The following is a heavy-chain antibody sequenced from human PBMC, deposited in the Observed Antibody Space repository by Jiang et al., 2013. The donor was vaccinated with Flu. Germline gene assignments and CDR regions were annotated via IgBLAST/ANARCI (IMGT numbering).Heavy chain of an antibody. J-gene: IGHJ2*01. CDR3: ARDLVYF. Sequence: LLKPSETLSLTCTVSGDSINGYYWSWIRKSPGKGLEWIGHIDYSERANYNPSLNSRVTISIDTSRTQFSLKMSSVTAADTAIYYCARDLVYF. CDR2: IDYSERA. CDR1: GDSINGYY. V-gene: IGHV4-59*13.